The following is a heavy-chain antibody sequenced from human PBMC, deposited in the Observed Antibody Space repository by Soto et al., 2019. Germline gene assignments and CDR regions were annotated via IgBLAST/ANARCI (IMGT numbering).Heavy chain of an antibody. CDR3: ARLEVTATNWFHP. D-gene: IGHD2-21*02. Sequence: SETLSLSCTVSGGPISRGDYYWSWIRQHPGKGLEWIGNIYYSGTTYYNPSLKSRVTITVDTSKNQFSLNLSSVTAADTAVYYCARLEVTATNWFHPWGQGTLVTVSS. CDR1: GGPISRGDYY. J-gene: IGHJ5*02. V-gene: IGHV4-31*03. CDR2: IYYSGTT.